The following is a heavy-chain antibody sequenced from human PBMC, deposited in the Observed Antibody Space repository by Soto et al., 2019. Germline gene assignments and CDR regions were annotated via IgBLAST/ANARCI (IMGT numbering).Heavy chain of an antibody. CDR1: GFTFSSYG. V-gene: IGHV3-30*18. Sequence: QVQLVESGGGVVQPGRSLRLSCAASGFTFSSYGMHWVRQAPGKGLEWVAVISYDGSNKYYADSVKGRFTISRDNSKNTLYVQMSCLRAEDTAVYYCAKTPLGDYAPRQYQPCDPWGQGTLVTVSS. CDR3: AKTPLGDYAPRQYQPCDP. J-gene: IGHJ5*02. CDR2: ISYDGSNK. D-gene: IGHD4-17*01.